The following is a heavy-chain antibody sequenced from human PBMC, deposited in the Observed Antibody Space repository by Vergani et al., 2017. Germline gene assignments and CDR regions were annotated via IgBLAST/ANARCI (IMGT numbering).Heavy chain of an antibody. CDR1: GGTFSSYA. Sequence: QVQLVQSGAEVKKPGSSVKVSCKASGGTFSSYAISWVRQAPGQGLEWMGGIIPIFGTANYAQKFQGRVTITVDESTSTAYMELSSLRSEDTAVYYCARERALAYCGGDCYPIFDYWGQGTLVTVSS. D-gene: IGHD2-21*02. CDR2: IIPIFGTA. CDR3: ARERALAYCGGDCYPIFDY. V-gene: IGHV1-69*01. J-gene: IGHJ4*02.